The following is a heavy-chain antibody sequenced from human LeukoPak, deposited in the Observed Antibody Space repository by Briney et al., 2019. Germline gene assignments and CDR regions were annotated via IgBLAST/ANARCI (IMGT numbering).Heavy chain of an antibody. J-gene: IGHJ4*02. Sequence: GGSLRLSCAASGFTLSSYSMNWVRQAPGKGLEWVSSISRSSSYIYYADSVKGRFTISRDNSKNTLYLQMNSQRAEDTAVYYCARVDSSSWYVLGYWGQGTLVTVSS. CDR2: ISRSSSYI. D-gene: IGHD6-13*01. V-gene: IGHV3-21*01. CDR1: GFTLSSYS. CDR3: ARVDSSSWYVLGY.